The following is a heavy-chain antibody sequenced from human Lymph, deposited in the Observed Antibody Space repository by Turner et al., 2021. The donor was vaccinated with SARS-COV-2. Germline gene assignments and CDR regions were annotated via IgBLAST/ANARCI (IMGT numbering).Heavy chain of an antibody. V-gene: IGHV3-21*01. CDR2: ISSSSSCI. CDR3: ARDIPTTADYFDY. D-gene: IGHD4-17*01. J-gene: IGHJ4*02. Sequence: EVQLVESGGRLVKPGGSLRFSCSASGVTFSTYSMNWVRRAPGKGLEWISSISSSSSCIYYADSVKGRFTISRDDAKNSLYLQMNSLRAEDTAVYYCARDIPTTADYFDYWGQGTLVTVSS. CDR1: GVTFSTYS.